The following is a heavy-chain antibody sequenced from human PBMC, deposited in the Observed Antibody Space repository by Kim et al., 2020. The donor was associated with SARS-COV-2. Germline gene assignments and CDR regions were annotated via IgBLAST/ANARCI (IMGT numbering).Heavy chain of an antibody. Sequence: RFTISRDNAKNSLYLQMNSLTAEDMAVYYCARTPSPDSSGWSNALGYFQHWGQGTLVTVSS. CDR3: ARTPSPDSSGWSNALGYFQH. J-gene: IGHJ1*01. D-gene: IGHD6-19*01. V-gene: IGHV3-11*03.